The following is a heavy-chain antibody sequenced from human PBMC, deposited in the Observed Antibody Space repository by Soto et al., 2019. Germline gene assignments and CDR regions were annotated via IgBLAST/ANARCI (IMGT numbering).Heavy chain of an antibody. J-gene: IGHJ4*02. D-gene: IGHD1-26*01. CDR2: IKQDGGEE. CDR1: GFIFSDYS. V-gene: IGHV3-7*01. Sequence: GGSLRLSCAASGFIFSDYSMSWVRQSPGKGLEGVANIKQDGGEEDYVDSVKGRLTISRDNAKNSLYLQMNSLRDEDTAVYYCARDLSYAFDYWGQGALVTVSS. CDR3: ARDLSYAFDY.